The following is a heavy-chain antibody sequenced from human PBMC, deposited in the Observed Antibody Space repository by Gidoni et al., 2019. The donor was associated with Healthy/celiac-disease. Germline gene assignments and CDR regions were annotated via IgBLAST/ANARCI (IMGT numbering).Heavy chain of an antibody. CDR3: ARAPPGYSSSYTLDY. CDR1: GFTVSSNY. Sequence: EVQLVETGGGWIQPGGSLRLSCAASGFTVSSNYMSWVRQAPGKGLEWVSVIYSGGSTYYADSVKGRFTISRDNSKNTLYLQMNSLRAEDTAVYYCARAPPGYSSSYTLDYWGQGTLVTVSS. V-gene: IGHV3-53*02. D-gene: IGHD6-6*01. CDR2: IYSGGST. J-gene: IGHJ4*02.